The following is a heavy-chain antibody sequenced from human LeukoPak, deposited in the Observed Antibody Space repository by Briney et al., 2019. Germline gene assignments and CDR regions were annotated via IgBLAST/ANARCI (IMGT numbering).Heavy chain of an antibody. D-gene: IGHD1-14*01. CDR1: GFTFSNYW. Sequence: GGSLRLSCAASGFTFSNYWMTWVRRAPGKGLEWAAFIRYDGSNKYYADSVKGRFTISRDDSENTLYLQMNSLRAEDTAVYYCAKATGYLLWGQGTLVTVSS. V-gene: IGHV3-30*02. J-gene: IGHJ4*02. CDR2: IRYDGSNK. CDR3: AKATGYLL.